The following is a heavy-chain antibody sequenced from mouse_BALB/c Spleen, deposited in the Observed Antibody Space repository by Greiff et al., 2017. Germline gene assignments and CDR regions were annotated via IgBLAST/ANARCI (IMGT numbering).Heavy chain of an antibody. Sequence: QVQLKQSGPGLVQPSQSLSITCTVSGFSLTSYGVHWVRQSPGKGLEWLGVIWSGGSTDYNAAFISRLSISKDNSKSQVFFKMNSLQADDTAIYYCARSWTYGNYVDYAMDYWGQGTSVTVSS. V-gene: IGHV2-4-1*01. J-gene: IGHJ4*01. D-gene: IGHD2-1*01. CDR2: IWSGGST. CDR1: GFSLTSYG. CDR3: ARSWTYGNYVDYAMDY.